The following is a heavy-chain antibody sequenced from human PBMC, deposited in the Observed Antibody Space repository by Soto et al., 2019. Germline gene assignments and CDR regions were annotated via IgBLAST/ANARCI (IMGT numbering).Heavy chain of an antibody. Sequence: PGWSLRISCAAPRLTLSSFCMHWVRQAPGKGLEWVAVIWYDGSNKYYADSVKGRFTISRDNSKNTLYLQMNSLRGEETAAYYCAIYTGRGGSYYDGMDVCARGTTVT. D-gene: IGHD1-1*01. CDR2: IWYDGSNK. J-gene: IGHJ6*02. V-gene: IGHV3-33*03. CDR1: RLTLSSFC. CDR3: AIYTGRGGSYYDGMDV.